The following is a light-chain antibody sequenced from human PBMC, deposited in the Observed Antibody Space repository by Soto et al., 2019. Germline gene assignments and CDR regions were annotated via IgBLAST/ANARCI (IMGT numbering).Light chain of an antibody. V-gene: IGLV2-11*01. CDR2: DVT. Sequence: QSALTQPRSVSGSPGQSVTISCTGTSSDVGGFNYVSWYQQYPGKAPKLMIYDVTKRPSGVPDRFSGSKSGNTASLTISGLQAEDEADYYCYSYAGSYTWVFGGGTKLTVL. J-gene: IGLJ3*02. CDR1: SSDVGGFNY. CDR3: YSYAGSYTWV.